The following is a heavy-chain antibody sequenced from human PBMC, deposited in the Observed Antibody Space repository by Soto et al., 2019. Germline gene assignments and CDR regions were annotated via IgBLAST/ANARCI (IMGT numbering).Heavy chain of an antibody. Sequence: PSETLSLTCAVDSPSFSGYYLSWIRQPPGKGLEWIGEINHIGTTNYNPSLKSRVTISVDTSKNQFSLKLSSVTAADTAVYYCARGRLLWFGETYFDTWGQGTLVTISS. CDR3: ARGRLLWFGETYFDT. CDR2: INHIGTT. J-gene: IGHJ4*02. D-gene: IGHD3-10*01. V-gene: IGHV4-34*01. CDR1: SPSFSGYY.